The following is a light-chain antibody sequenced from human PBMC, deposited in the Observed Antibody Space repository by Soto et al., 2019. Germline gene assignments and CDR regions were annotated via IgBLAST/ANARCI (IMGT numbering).Light chain of an antibody. CDR2: DSR. V-gene: IGLV1-40*01. CDR1: NSNIGAGYD. Sequence: QLVLTQPPSVSGAPGQRVTISCTGSNSNIGAGYDVHWYQQLPGTAPKLLIYDSRYRPSGVPERFAGSKSGTSASLAITGLQAEDEADYYCQSYDSSLTGSGVFGTGTKVTVL. J-gene: IGLJ1*01. CDR3: QSYDSSLTGSGV.